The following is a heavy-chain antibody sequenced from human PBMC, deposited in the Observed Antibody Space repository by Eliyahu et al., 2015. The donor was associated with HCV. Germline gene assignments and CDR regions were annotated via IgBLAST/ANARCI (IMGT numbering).Heavy chain of an antibody. V-gene: IGHV3-49*03. CDR1: GFTFGDYG. CDR2: IRTNAYSGTT. D-gene: IGHD1-26*01. CDR3: SRYADRYIVGVDFDY. Sequence: LSCTVSGFTFGDYGMSWFXQAPGKGLEWVGFIRTNAYSGTTEYAAXVKGRFTISRDDSKTIAYLXMNSLTTEDTALYYCSRYADRYIVGVDFDYWGQGTMVTVSS. J-gene: IGHJ4*02.